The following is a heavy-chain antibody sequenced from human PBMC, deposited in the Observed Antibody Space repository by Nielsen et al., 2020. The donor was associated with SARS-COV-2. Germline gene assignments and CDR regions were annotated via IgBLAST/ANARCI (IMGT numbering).Heavy chain of an antibody. J-gene: IGHJ3*02. CDR3: ARSRFGNTIFGVVIHDAFDI. CDR2: IYYSGST. Sequence: SETLSLTCTVSGGSISGYYWNWIRQPPGKGLEWIGYIYYSGSTNYNPSLKSRVTISVDTSKNRFSLKLSSVTAADTAVYYCARSRFGNTIFGVVIHDAFDIWGQGTMVTVSS. D-gene: IGHD3-3*01. CDR1: GGSISGYY. V-gene: IGHV4-59*08.